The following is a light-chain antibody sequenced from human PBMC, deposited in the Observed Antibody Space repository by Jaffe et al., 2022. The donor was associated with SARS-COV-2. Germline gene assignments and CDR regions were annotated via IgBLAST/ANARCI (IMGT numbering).Light chain of an antibody. CDR1: SSNIGSNY. CDR3: AAWDDSLNGWV. J-gene: IGLJ3*02. CDR2: RND. Sequence: QSVLTQPPSASGTPGQRVTMSCSGSSSNIGSNYVYWYQRLPGTAPRLLIYRNDQRPSGVPDRFSGSKSGTSASLAVSGLRSEDEADYYCAAWDDSLNGWVFGGGTKLTVL. V-gene: IGLV1-47*01.